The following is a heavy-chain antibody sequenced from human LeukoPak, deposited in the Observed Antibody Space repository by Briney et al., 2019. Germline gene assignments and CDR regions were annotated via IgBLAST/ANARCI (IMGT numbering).Heavy chain of an antibody. Sequence: SETLSLTCAVYGGSFSGYYWSWIRQPPGKGLEWIGEINHSGSTNYNPSLKSRVTIPVDTSKNQFSLKLSSVTAADTAVYYCARSGMGLPLDYWGQGTLVTVSS. CDR2: INHSGST. V-gene: IGHV4-34*01. CDR1: GGSFSGYY. D-gene: IGHD2-15*01. J-gene: IGHJ4*02. CDR3: ARSGMGLPLDY.